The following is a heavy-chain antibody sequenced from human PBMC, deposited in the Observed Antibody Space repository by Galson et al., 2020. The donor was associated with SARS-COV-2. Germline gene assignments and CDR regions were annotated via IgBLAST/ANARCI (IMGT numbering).Heavy chain of an antibody. J-gene: IGHJ4*02. CDR1: GGSISSSSYY. D-gene: IGHD3-22*01. V-gene: IGHV4-39*07. CDR3: ARFYYDSSGYYYGSDY. CDR2: IYYSGST. Sequence: SETLSLTCTVSGGSISSSSYYWGWIRQPPGKGLEWIGSIYYSGSTYYNPSLKSRVTISVDTSKNQFSLKLSSVTAADTAVYYCARFYYDSSGYYYGSDYWGQGTLVTVSS.